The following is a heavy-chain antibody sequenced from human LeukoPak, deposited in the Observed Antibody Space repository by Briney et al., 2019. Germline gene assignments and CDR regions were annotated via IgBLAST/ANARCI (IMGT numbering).Heavy chain of an antibody. CDR3: ARDLYRAWFDP. J-gene: IGHJ5*02. D-gene: IGHD1-14*01. CDR1: GFTFSSYN. V-gene: IGHV3-48*01. Sequence: PGGSLRLSCTPSGFTFSSYNMNWVRQAPGKGLEWVSYIRSSGSIIYYADSVMGRFTISRDNAKNSLYLQMNSLRAEDTAVYYCARDLYRAWFDPWGQGTLVTVSS. CDR2: IRSSGSII.